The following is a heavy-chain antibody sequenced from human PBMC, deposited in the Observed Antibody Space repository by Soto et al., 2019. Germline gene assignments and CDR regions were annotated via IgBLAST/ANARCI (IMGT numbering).Heavy chain of an antibody. D-gene: IGHD2-2*01. V-gene: IGHV1-69*12. CDR3: ASPGDGYQPKRAGLGY. CDR1: GGTVSSYA. J-gene: IGHJ4*02. CDR2: IIPIFGTA. Sequence: QVQLVQSGSEVKKPGSSVKVSCKASGGTVSSYAISWVRPAPGKGLEWLGGIIPIFGTANYAQKFQGRVTITADESTSTAYMERRSLRSADTAVYSCASPGDGYQPKRAGLGYWGQGTLVTVSS.